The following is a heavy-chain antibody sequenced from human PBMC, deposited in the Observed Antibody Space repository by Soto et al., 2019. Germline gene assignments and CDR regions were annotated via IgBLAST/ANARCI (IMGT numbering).Heavy chain of an antibody. CDR1: GFTFNNYA. CDR2: ISYDGTNK. V-gene: IGHV3-30-3*01. Sequence: QVQLVESGGGVVQPGRSLRLSCVASGFTFNNYAMHWVRQAPGQGLEGVAIISYDGTNKNYGDSVKGRFTVSRDNSWDTLYLEMTSLRPDDTAVYYCARDRESGRYGRAFDHWGQGTLVTVSS. CDR3: ARDRESGRYGRAFDH. D-gene: IGHD1-26*01. J-gene: IGHJ4*02.